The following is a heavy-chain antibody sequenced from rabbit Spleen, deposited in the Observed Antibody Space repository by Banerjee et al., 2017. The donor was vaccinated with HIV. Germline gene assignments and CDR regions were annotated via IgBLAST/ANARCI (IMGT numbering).Heavy chain of an antibody. CDR1: GFSFSSGYW. D-gene: IGHD1-1*01. CDR3: ARSNSGYYIDVYFDL. V-gene: IGHV1S45*01. Sequence: QEQLEESGGGLVQPEGSLTLTCTASGFSFSSGYWICWVRQAPGKGLEWIGCIYTDGGSTYYASWAKGRFTFSKTSTTVDLKMNSLTAADTATYFCARSNSGYYIDVYFDLWGPGTLVTVS. CDR2: IYTDGGST. J-gene: IGHJ4*01.